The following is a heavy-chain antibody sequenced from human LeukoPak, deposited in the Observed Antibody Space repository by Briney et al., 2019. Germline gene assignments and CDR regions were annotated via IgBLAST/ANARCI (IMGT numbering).Heavy chain of an antibody. V-gene: IGHV4-59*01. CDR3: ARDYSPLGRFDP. CDR1: GDSISSYY. Sequence: SETLPLTCTVSGDSISSYYWSWIRQPPGKGLEWIGYIYYSGSTNYNPSLKSRVTISVDTSKNQFSLKLSSVTAADTAVYYCARDYSPLGRFDPWGQGTLVTASS. CDR2: IYYSGST. J-gene: IGHJ5*02. D-gene: IGHD2-21*01.